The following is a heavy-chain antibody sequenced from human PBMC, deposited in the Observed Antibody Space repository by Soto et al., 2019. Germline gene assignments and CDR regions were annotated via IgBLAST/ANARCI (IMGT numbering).Heavy chain of an antibody. CDR2: ISSSSTYT. V-gene: IGHV3-21*01. CDR3: ERVGQVISIDY. CDR1: GFTFSSYG. Sequence: GGSLRLSCAASGFTFSSYGMNWVRQAPGKGLEWVSSISSSSTYTYYADSVKGRFTISRDNAKNSLFLQMNSLRAEDTAVYYSERVGQVISIDYWGQGTLVTVSS. D-gene: IGHD3-16*01. J-gene: IGHJ4*02.